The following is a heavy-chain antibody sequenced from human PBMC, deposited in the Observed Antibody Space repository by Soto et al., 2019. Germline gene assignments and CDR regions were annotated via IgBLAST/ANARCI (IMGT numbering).Heavy chain of an antibody. Sequence: GGSLRLSCAASGFTFSSYSMNWVRQAPGKGLEWVSSISSSSSYIYYADSVKGRFTISRDNAKNSLYLQMNSLRAEDTAVYYCARGRSPSYSSGWTSSDYWGQGTLVTVSS. CDR1: GFTFSSYS. CDR3: ARGRSPSYSSGWTSSDY. V-gene: IGHV3-21*01. J-gene: IGHJ4*02. D-gene: IGHD6-19*01. CDR2: ISSSSSYI.